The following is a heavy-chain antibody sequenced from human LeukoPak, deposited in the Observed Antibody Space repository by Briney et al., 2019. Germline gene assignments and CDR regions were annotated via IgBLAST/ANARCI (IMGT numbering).Heavy chain of an antibody. Sequence: GGSLRLSCAASGFTFRNYGMHWIRQAPGKGLEWVAVISYDGSNKYYADSVKGRFTISRDNSKNTLYLQMNSLRAEDTAVYYCAKDPQAAAVAGPDYWGQGTLVTVSS. V-gene: IGHV3-30*18. J-gene: IGHJ4*02. CDR2: ISYDGSNK. CDR1: GFTFRNYG. CDR3: AKDPQAAAVAGPDY. D-gene: IGHD6-19*01.